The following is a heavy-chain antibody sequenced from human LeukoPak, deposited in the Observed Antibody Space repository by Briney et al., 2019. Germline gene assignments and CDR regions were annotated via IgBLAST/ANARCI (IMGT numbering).Heavy chain of an antibody. CDR2: IYHSGST. Sequence: PSQTLSLTCAVSGGSISSGGYSWSWIRQPPGKGLEWIGYIYHSGSTYYNPSLKSRVTISVDGSKNQFSLKLSSVTAADTAVYYCARDASIDDFWSGYYAEERVPIQVYYFDYWGQGTLVTVSS. CDR3: ARDASIDDFWSGYYAEERVPIQVYYFDY. V-gene: IGHV4-30-2*01. J-gene: IGHJ4*02. CDR1: GGSISSGGYS. D-gene: IGHD3-3*01.